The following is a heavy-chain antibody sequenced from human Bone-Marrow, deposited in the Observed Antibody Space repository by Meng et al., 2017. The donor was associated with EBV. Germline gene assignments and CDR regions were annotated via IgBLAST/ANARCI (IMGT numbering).Heavy chain of an antibody. CDR3: ARDFQTVDGGAADLEYFQH. CDR1: GGTFSSYA. D-gene: IGHD6-25*01. V-gene: IGHV1-69*06. Sequence: VPVVQSGAEVKRPGSSGKVSCKALGGTFSSYAISWVRQAPGQGLEWMGGIIPIFGTANYAQKFQGRVTITADKSTSTAYMELSSLRSEDTAVYYCARDFQTVDGGAADLEYFQHWGQGTLVTVSS. CDR2: IIPIFGTA. J-gene: IGHJ1*01.